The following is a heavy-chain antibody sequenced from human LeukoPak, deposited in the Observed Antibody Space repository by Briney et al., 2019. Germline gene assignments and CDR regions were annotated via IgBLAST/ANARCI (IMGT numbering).Heavy chain of an antibody. J-gene: IGHJ4*02. CDR2: IRTKAYGGTT. V-gene: IGHV3-49*04. CDR3: TRRAYDSSGYYSDN. D-gene: IGHD3-22*01. Sequence: GRSLRLSCTSSGFTFGDYGMSWVRQAPGKGLEGLGVIRTKAYGGTTEYAASVKGRFTISRDDSKSIAYLQMNSLKPEDTAVYYCTRRAYDSSGYYSDNWGQGTLVTVSS. CDR1: GFTFGDYG.